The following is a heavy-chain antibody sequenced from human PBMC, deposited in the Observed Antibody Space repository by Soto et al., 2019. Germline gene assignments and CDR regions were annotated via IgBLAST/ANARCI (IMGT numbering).Heavy chain of an antibody. CDR2: IYPGDSDT. Sequence: GVPMKISRKGSGCSFTSYWIVWVLQMPGKGLEWMGIIYPGDSDTRYSPSFQGQVTISADKSISTAYLQWSSLKASDTAMYYCARQIQYCSGGSCYETYYFDYWGQGTLVTVSS. CDR3: ARQIQYCSGGSCYETYYFDY. D-gene: IGHD2-15*01. V-gene: IGHV5-51*01. J-gene: IGHJ4*02. CDR1: GCSFTSYW.